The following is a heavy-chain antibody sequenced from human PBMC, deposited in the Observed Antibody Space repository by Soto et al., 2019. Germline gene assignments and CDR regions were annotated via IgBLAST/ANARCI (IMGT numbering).Heavy chain of an antibody. V-gene: IGHV1-46*01. CDR1: GYTFTSYY. D-gene: IGHD2-21*02. CDR3: ARAPALVVTAIHPHFDY. CDR2: INPSGGST. J-gene: IGHJ4*02. Sequence: ASVKVSCKASGYTFTSYYMHWVRQAPGQGLEWMGIINPSGGSTSYAQKFQGRVTMTRDTSTSTVYMELSSLRSEDTAVYYCARAPALVVTAIHPHFDYWGQGTLVTAPQ.